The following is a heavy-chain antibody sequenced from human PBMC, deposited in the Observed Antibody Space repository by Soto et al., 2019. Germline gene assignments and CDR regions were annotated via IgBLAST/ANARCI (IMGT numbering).Heavy chain of an antibody. D-gene: IGHD4-17*01. V-gene: IGHV1-18*01. CDR3: AIADYGDDDY. CDR1: GYTFPTST. CDR2: IKAYSGNT. J-gene: IGHJ4*02. Sequence: QLPLVQSGAEAKKPGASVKVSCKASGYTFPTSTISWVRQAPGQGLEWMGWIKAYSGNTNYAQKLQGRVTMTTDTSTNTAYMDLRSLTTDDTAIYYCAIADYGDDDYWGQGTLVTVSS.